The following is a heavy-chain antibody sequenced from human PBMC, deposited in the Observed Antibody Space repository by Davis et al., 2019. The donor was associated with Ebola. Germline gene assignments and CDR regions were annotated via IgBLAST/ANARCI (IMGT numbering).Heavy chain of an antibody. Sequence: PGGSLRLSCGVSGFAFGTYWMAWVRQAPGKGLEWVASINEDGGYKYYADSVKGRFTVSRDNAGNSLYVQMNSLRDEDTAVYYCVKAGACYYHGSGAKRCYGDYWGRGTLVTVAS. CDR1: GFAFGTYW. V-gene: IGHV3-7*03. J-gene: IGHJ4*02. D-gene: IGHD2-15*01. CDR2: INEDGGYK. CDR3: VKAGACYYHGSGAKRCYGDY.